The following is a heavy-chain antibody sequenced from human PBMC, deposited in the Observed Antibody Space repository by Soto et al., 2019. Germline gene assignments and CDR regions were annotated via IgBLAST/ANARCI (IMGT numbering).Heavy chain of an antibody. CDR1: GGSVNSGGNS. J-gene: IGHJ5*02. V-gene: IGHV4-30-2*01. CDR2: IYNSGST. CDR3: AGEKDWSAP. Sequence: ASETLSLTCAVSGGSVNSGGNSWTWIRQPPGKGLEWIGYIYNSGSTHYNPSLKSRVTISLDRSKNQFSLTLSSVTAADTAMYYCAGEKDWSAPWGQGTLVPVS.